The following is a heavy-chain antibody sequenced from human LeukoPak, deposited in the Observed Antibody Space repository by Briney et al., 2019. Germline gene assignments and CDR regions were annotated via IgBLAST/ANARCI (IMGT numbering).Heavy chain of an antibody. J-gene: IGHJ4*02. V-gene: IGHV3-30*02. CDR3: ANTVVTPCYFDY. Sequence: PGGSLRLSCAASGFTFSNYGMHRVRQAPGKGLEWVAFIRYDGSDKNYADSVKGRFTISRDNSKNTLYLQMNSLRAEDTAVYYCANTVVTPCYFDYWGQGTLVTVSS. CDR1: GFTFSNYG. D-gene: IGHD4-23*01. CDR2: IRYDGSDK.